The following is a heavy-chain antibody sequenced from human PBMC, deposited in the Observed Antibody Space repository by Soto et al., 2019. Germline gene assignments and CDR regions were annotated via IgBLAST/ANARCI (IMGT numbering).Heavy chain of an antibody. D-gene: IGHD6-13*01. CDR2: ITSSSTTI. Sequence: PGGSLRLSCAASGFTFSTYSMNWVRQAPGKGLEWISYITSSSTTIFYADSVKGRFTISRDNAKNSLYLQMNSLRDEGTSVYYCARDNGIAGSFDPWGQGTLVTVSS. V-gene: IGHV3-48*02. CDR3: ARDNGIAGSFDP. J-gene: IGHJ5*02. CDR1: GFTFSTYS.